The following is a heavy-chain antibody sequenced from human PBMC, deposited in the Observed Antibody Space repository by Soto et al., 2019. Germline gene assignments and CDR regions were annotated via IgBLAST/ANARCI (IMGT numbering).Heavy chain of an antibody. CDR1: GYTFATSG. V-gene: IGHV1-18*01. J-gene: IGHJ3*01. CDR3: ARQGWGDLLSTYEF. D-gene: IGHD1-26*01. Sequence: ASVKVSCKTSGYTFATSGISWVRQAPGQGLEWMGWISPYNGHTNYAQKLQGRVTLTTDTSTTTVYLEMRSLRSDDTAVYYCARQGWGDLLSTYEFWGQGTVVTVSS. CDR2: ISPYNGHT.